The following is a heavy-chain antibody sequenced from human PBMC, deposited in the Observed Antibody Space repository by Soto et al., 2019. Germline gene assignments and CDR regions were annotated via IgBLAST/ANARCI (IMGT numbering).Heavy chain of an antibody. V-gene: IGHV4-34*01. D-gene: IGHD2-8*01. CDR2: INHSGST. J-gene: IGHJ4*02. CDR3: ARGHGYCTNGVCRIFDY. CDR1: GGSFSGYY. Sequence: SETLSLTCAVYGGSFSGYYWSWIRQPPGKGLEWIREINHSGSTNYNPSLKSRVTISVDTSKNQFSLKLSSVTAADTAVYYCARGHGYCTNGVCRIFDYWGQGTLVTVSS.